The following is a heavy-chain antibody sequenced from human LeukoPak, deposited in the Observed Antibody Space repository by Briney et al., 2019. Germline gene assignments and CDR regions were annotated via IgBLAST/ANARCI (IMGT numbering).Heavy chain of an antibody. Sequence: GGSLRLSCAASRFPFTNYWMSWVRQAPGKGPEWVAIIWFDGSNKYYAESVEGRFTISRDNSKNTLYLQMNSLRAEDTAVYSCARGLGYSYGYGIDYWGQGTLVIASS. CDR3: ARGLGYSYGYGIDY. CDR1: RFPFTNYW. V-gene: IGHV3-33*08. D-gene: IGHD5-18*01. CDR2: IWFDGSNK. J-gene: IGHJ4*02.